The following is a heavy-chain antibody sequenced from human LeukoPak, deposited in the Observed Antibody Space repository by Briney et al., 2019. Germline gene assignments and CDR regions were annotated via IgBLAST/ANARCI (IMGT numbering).Heavy chain of an antibody. D-gene: IGHD4-11*01. CDR2: IDLNGNVK. V-gene: IGHV3-11*04. Sequence: GGSLRLSCAASGFIFSDYYMSWVRQAPGKGLEWLSYIDLNGNVKYYIDSVKGRFTISRDNAKRSLYLEMTSLRVEDTAVFYCARDPYKNKDYSNYGAFDIWGQGTMVTVSS. CDR3: ARDPYKNKDYSNYGAFDI. J-gene: IGHJ3*02. CDR1: GFIFSDYY.